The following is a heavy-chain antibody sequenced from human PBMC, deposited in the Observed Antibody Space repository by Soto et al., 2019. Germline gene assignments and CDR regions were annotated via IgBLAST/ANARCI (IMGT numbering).Heavy chain of an antibody. D-gene: IGHD4-17*01. J-gene: IGHJ3*02. CDR3: ARADYGDFDAFDI. V-gene: IGHV3-33*01. CDR2: IWYDGSNK. CDR1: GFTFSSYG. Sequence: QVQLVESGGGVVQPGRSLRLSCAASGFTFSSYGMHWVRQAPGKGLEWVAVIWYDGSNKYYADSVKGRFTISRDNSKNALYLHMNSLRAEDTAVYYCARADYGDFDAFDIWGQGTMVTVSS.